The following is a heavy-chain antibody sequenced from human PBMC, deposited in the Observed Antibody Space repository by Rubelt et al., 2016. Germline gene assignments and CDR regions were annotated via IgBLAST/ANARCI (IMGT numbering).Heavy chain of an antibody. J-gene: IGHJ6*02. CDR3: ARRYDSSGYYSLLYGMDV. D-gene: IGHD3-22*01. CDR2: INHSGST. Sequence: QVQLQQWGAGLLKPSETLSLTCAVYGGSFSGYYWSWIRQPPGKGLEWIGEINHSGSTNYNPSLKSRVTSSVETSKNQLPLKLSSVTAADTAVYYCARRYDSSGYYSLLYGMDVWGQGTTVTVSS. V-gene: IGHV4-34*01. CDR1: GGSFSGYY.